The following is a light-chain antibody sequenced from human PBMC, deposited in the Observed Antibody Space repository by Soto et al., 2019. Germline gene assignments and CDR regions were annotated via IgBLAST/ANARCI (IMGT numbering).Light chain of an antibody. CDR1: QSNSTW. CDR2: WAS. J-gene: IGKJ3*01. CDR3: QHYTTYSGT. V-gene: IGKV1-5*03. Sequence: DIHMTQSPATLSASVGDRVTITCRASQSNSTWLAWYQQKPGKAPKLLIYWASSLESGVPSRFSGSGSGTEFTLTISSLQPDDFATYYCQHYTTYSGTFGPGTKVDIK.